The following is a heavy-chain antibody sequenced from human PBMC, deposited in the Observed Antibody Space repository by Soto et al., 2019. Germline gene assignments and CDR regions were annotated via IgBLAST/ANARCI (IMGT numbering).Heavy chain of an antibody. Sequence: PSETLSLTCAVYGGSFSGYYWSWIRQPPGKGLEWIGEINHSGSTNYNPSLKSRVTISVDTSKNQFSLKLSSVTAADTAVYYCARSTEVEMATIPPFDCSSTSWCYYFDYWGQGTLVTVSS. CDR1: GGSFSGYY. CDR2: INHSGST. V-gene: IGHV4-34*01. J-gene: IGHJ4*02. D-gene: IGHD2-2*01. CDR3: ARSTEVEMATIPPFDCSSTSWCYYFDY.